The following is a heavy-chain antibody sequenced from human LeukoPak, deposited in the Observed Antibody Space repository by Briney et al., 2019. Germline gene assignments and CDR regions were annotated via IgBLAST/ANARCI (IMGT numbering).Heavy chain of an antibody. CDR1: GGSFSGYY. Sequence: SETLSLTCAVYGGSFSGYYWSWIRQPPGKGLEWIGEINHSGSTNYNPSLRSRVTISVDTSKNQFSLKLSSVTAADTAVYYCARGPMRGWFDPWGQGTLVTVSS. V-gene: IGHV4-34*01. CDR3: ARGPMRGWFDP. D-gene: IGHD3-10*01. CDR2: INHSGST. J-gene: IGHJ5*02.